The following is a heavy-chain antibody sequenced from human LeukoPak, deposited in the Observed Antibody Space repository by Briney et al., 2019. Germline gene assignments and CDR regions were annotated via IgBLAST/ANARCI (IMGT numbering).Heavy chain of an antibody. J-gene: IGHJ4*02. CDR1: GFTFSSYA. D-gene: IGHD3-22*01. Sequence: PGGSLRLSCAASGFTFSSYAMSWVRQAPGKGLEWVSAISGSGGSTYYADSVKGRFTISRDNSKKTLYLQMNSLRAEDTAVYYCAKDYYDSSGYYYYFDYWGQGTLVTVSS. V-gene: IGHV3-23*01. CDR2: ISGSGGST. CDR3: AKDYYDSSGYYYYFDY.